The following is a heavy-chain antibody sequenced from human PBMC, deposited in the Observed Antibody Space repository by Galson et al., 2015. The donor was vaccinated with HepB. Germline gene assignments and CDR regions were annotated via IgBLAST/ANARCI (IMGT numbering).Heavy chain of an antibody. CDR2: ISWNSGSI. CDR3: AKLERGYSYGYGNEYFQH. V-gene: IGHV3-9*01. Sequence: SLRLSCAASGFTFDDYAMHWVRQAPGKGLEWVSGISWNSGSIGYADSVKGRFTISRDNAKNSLYLQMNSLRAEDTALYYCAKLERGYSYGYGNEYFQHWGQGTLVTVSS. CDR1: GFTFDDYA. J-gene: IGHJ1*01. D-gene: IGHD5-18*01.